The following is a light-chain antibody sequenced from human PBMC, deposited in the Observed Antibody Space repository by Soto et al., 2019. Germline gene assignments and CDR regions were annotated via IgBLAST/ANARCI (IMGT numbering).Light chain of an antibody. J-gene: IGLJ2*01. CDR2: ENN. Sequence: QSVLTQPPSVSAAPGQMVTISCSGSGSNIGKNHVSWYQQFSGTAPKLLMYENNKRPSGIPDRFSGSKSGTSATLGISGLQTGDEADYYCGTWDSSLSAGLFGGGTKLTVL. CDR3: GTWDSSLSAGL. V-gene: IGLV1-51*02. CDR1: GSNIGKNH.